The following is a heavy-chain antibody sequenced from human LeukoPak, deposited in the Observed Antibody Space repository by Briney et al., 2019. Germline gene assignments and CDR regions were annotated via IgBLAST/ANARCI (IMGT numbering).Heavy chain of an antibody. Sequence: SQTLSLTCTVSGGSISSGGYYWSWIRQPPGKGLEWIGYIYYSGSTNYNPSLKSRVTISVDTSKTQFSLKLTSVTAADTAVYYCATRPARGSGPYYPYFDYWGQGTLVTVSS. CDR2: IYYSGST. CDR1: GGSISSGGYY. V-gene: IGHV4-61*08. CDR3: ATRPARGSGPYYPYFDY. J-gene: IGHJ4*02. D-gene: IGHD3-22*01.